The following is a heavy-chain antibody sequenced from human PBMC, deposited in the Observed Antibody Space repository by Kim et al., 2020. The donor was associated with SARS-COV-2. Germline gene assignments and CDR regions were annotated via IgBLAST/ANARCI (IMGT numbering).Heavy chain of an antibody. J-gene: IGHJ6*02. CDR2: IWYDGSNK. V-gene: IGHV3-33*06. CDR3: AKEWEGYYGSGSYYNRHYDYGMDV. CDR1: GFTFSSYG. D-gene: IGHD3-10*01. Sequence: GGSLRLSCAASGFTFSSYGMHWVRQAPGKGLEWVAVIWYDGSNKYYADSVKGRFTISRDNSKNTLYLQMNSLRAEDTAVYYCAKEWEGYYGSGSYYNRHYDYGMDVWGQGTTVTVSS.